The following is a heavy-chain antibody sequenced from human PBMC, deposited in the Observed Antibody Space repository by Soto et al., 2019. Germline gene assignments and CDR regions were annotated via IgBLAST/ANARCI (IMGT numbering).Heavy chain of an antibody. Sequence: QVQLVQSGAEVKKPGSSVKVSCMASGVTFSSYAISWVRQAPGQGLEWMGGIIPIFGTANYAQKFQGRVTITADESTSTAYMELSSLRSEDTAVYYCAREKAALVPYYYGMDVWGQGTTVTVSS. CDR2: IIPIFGTA. CDR3: AREKAALVPYYYGMDV. J-gene: IGHJ6*02. D-gene: IGHD6-13*01. V-gene: IGHV1-69*01. CDR1: GVTFSSYA.